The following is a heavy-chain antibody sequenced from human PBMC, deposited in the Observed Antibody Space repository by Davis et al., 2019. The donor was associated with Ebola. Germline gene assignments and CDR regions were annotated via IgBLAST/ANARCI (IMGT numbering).Heavy chain of an antibody. CDR2: IYHSGST. CDR1: GGSISSGGYS. CDR3: ARLYGSGSSSFDY. V-gene: IGHV4-30-2*01. J-gene: IGHJ4*02. Sequence: PSETLSLTCAVSGGSISSGGYSWSWIRQPPGKGLEWIGYIYHSGSTYYNPSLKSRVTISVDRSKNQFSVKLSSVTAADTAVYYCARLYGSGSSSFDYWGQGTLVTVSS. D-gene: IGHD3-10*01.